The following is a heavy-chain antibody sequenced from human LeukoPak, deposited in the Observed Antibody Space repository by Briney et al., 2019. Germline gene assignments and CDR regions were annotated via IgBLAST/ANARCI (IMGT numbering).Heavy chain of an antibody. CDR1: GGSFSGYY. Sequence: SETLSLTCAVYGGSFSGYYWSWIRQPPGKGLEWIGEINHSGSTNYNPSLKSRVTISVDTSKNQFSLKLSSVTAADTAVYYCARELYGGNSSYFDYWGQGTLVTVSS. CDR3: ARELYGGNSSYFDY. D-gene: IGHD4-23*01. V-gene: IGHV4-34*01. J-gene: IGHJ4*02. CDR2: INHSGST.